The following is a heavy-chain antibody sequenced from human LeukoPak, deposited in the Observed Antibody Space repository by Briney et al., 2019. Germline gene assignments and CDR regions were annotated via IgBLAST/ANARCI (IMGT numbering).Heavy chain of an antibody. D-gene: IGHD3-10*01. CDR3: ARAVAAARGVNYFDY. V-gene: IGHV3-13*01. CDR1: GFTFSRYD. J-gene: IGHJ4*02. Sequence: KPEGSLRLSCAASGFTFSRYDMHWVRQVTGKYLEWVSAIGTTGDTYYPGSVKGRFTISRENAKNSLYLQMNSLRAGDTAVYYCARAVAAARGVNYFDYWGQGTLVTVSS. CDR2: IGTTGDT.